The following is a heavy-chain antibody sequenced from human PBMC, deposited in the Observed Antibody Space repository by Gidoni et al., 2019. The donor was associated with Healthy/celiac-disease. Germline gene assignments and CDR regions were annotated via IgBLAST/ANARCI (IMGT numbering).Heavy chain of an antibody. J-gene: IGHJ4*02. CDR1: VYTFTSYC. Sequence: HVQLVHFGTEVNQPGASVQFSCKASVYTFTSYCISWVRQAPGQGLEWMGWISAYNGNTNDAQKLQGRVTMTTDTSTSTAYMELRSLRADDTAVYYCARVPIVVVPAAQVYFDYWGQGTLVTVSS. V-gene: IGHV1-18*01. D-gene: IGHD2-2*01. CDR3: ARVPIVVVPAAQVYFDY. CDR2: ISAYNGNT.